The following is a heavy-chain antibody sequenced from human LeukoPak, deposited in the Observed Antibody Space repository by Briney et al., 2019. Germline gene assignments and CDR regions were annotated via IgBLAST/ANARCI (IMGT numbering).Heavy chain of an antibody. CDR2: ISGSGGST. D-gene: IGHD1-14*01. J-gene: IGHJ5*02. CDR1: GFTFSSYA. Sequence: PGGSLRLSCAASGFTFSSYAMSLVRQAPGKGLEWVSAISGSGGSTYYADSVKGRFTISRDNSKNTLYLQMNSLRAEDTAVYYCAKNHRLYNWFDPWGQGTLVTVSS. V-gene: IGHV3-23*01. CDR3: AKNHRLYNWFDP.